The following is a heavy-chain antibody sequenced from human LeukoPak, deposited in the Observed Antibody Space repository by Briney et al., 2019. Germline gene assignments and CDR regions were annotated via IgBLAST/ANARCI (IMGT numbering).Heavy chain of an antibody. J-gene: IGHJ3*02. CDR1: GFTFSSYW. CDR2: IKQDGSEK. CDR3: ARDRPSDYYDSSGIDAFDI. V-gene: IGHV3-7*03. Sequence: GGSLRLSCAASGFTFSSYWMSWVRQAPGKGLEWVANIKQDGSEKYYVDSVKGRFTISRDNAKNSLYLQMNSLRAEDTALYYCARDRPSDYYDSSGIDAFDIWGQGTMVTVSS. D-gene: IGHD3-22*01.